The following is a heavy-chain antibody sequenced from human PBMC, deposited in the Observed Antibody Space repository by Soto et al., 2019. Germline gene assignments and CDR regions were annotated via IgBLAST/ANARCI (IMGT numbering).Heavy chain of an antibody. CDR3: SRDELGSGSPYCYYYYGMEV. CDR2: IYYSGST. D-gene: IGHD3-10*02. J-gene: IGHJ6*02. CDR1: GGSISSCDYY. V-gene: IGHV4-30-4*02. Sequence: PAETLALTLTVSGGSISSCDYYWSWIRQPPVKVLEWIGYIYYSGSTYYNPSLKSRVTISVDTSKKQFSLKLSSVTAADTAVYYCSRDELGSGSPYCYYYYGMEVWGQSITVTVSS.